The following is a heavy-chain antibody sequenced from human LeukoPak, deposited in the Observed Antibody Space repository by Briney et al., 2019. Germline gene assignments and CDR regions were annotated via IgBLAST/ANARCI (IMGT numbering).Heavy chain of an antibody. D-gene: IGHD4-23*01. CDR2: IYYSGST. V-gene: IGHV4-59*01. J-gene: IGHJ4*02. CDR1: GGSISNYY. CDR3: AREVWGSKVARTDYFDY. Sequence: SETLSLTCSFSGGSISNYYWSWVRQPPGKGLEWIGYIYYSGSTDYNPSLKSRVTISIDTSKNQFSLKLSSVTAADTAVYYCAREVWGSKVARTDYFDYWGQGTLVTVSS.